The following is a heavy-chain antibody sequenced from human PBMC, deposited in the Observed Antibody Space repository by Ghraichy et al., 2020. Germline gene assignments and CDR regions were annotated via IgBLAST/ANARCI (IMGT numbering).Heavy chain of an antibody. D-gene: IGHD3-9*01. CDR1: GFTFSSYG. Sequence: GGSLRLSCAASGFTFSSYGMHWVRQAPGKGLEWVAVISYDGSNKYYADSVKGRFTISRDNSKNTLYLQMNSLRAEDTAVYYCAKDGGRYFDWLLYYGMDVWGQGTTVTVSS. V-gene: IGHV3-30*18. J-gene: IGHJ6*02. CDR3: AKDGGRYFDWLLYYGMDV. CDR2: ISYDGSNK.